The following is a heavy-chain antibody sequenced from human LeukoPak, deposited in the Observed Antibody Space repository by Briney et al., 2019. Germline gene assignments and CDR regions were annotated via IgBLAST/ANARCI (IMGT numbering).Heavy chain of an antibody. CDR1: SGSISSSSDY. Sequence: PSETLSLTCTVPSGSISSSSDYWGWIRQPPGKGLEWIGSIYYSGSTYYNPSLKSRVTISVDTSKNQFSLKLSSVTAADTAVFFCARVLYYSDSSGYYYHAFDIWRQGTMVTVSS. V-gene: IGHV4-39*01. CDR3: ARVLYYSDSSGYYYHAFDI. J-gene: IGHJ3*02. D-gene: IGHD3-22*01. CDR2: IYYSGST.